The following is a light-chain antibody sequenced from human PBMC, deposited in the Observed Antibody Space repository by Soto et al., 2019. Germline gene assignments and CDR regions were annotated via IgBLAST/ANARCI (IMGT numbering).Light chain of an antibody. CDR3: MQGVIWPWT. CDR1: RGLVDSDGNTY. CDR2: KVS. J-gene: IGKJ1*01. Sequence: DVVMTQSPLSLPVTLGQPASISCRSSRGLVDSDGNTYLNWFHQRPGQSPRRLIYKVSSRDSGVPDRFSGSGAGTAFALKISRVEAEDVGVYYCMQGVIWPWTFGHGTKVEIK. V-gene: IGKV2-30*01.